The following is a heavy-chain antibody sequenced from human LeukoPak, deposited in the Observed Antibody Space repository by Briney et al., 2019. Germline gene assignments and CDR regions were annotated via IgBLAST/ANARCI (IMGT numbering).Heavy chain of an antibody. CDR3: AKDGGGYCTSSSCAGSWFDP. CDR2: IWYDGNNQ. J-gene: IGHJ5*02. D-gene: IGHD2-2*03. V-gene: IGHV3-33*06. Sequence: GRSLRLSCAASGFTFSSYGMHWVRQAPGKGLEWVALIWYDGNNQYYADSVKDRFTISRDNSKNTLYLQMNSLRVEDTAVYYCAKDGGGYCTSSSCAGSWFDPWGQGTLVTVSS. CDR1: GFTFSSYG.